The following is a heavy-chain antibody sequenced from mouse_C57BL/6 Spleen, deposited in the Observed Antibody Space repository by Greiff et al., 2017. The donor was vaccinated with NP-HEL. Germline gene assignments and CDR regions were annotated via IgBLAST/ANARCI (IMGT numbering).Heavy chain of an antibody. CDR1: GYAFTNYL. V-gene: IGHV1-54*01. CDR3: ARWDGSSSFAY. Sequence: QVQLQQSGAELVRPGTSVKVSCKASGYAFTNYLIEWVKQRPGQGLEWIGVINPGSGGTNYNEKFKGKATLTADKSSSTAYMQRSSLTSEDSAVYFCARWDGSSSFAYWGQGTLVTVSA. D-gene: IGHD1-1*01. J-gene: IGHJ3*01. CDR2: INPGSGGT.